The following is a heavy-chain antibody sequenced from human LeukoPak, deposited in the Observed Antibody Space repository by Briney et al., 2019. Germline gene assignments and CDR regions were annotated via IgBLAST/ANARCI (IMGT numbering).Heavy chain of an antibody. Sequence: PGGSLRLSCAASGFTFNNYAMRWVRQAPGKGLEWVSAISGAGSDTYYADSVKGRFTISRDNSENTLYLQMNSLRAEDTAVYYCARKKAAEDILVVVAWGFDYWGQGTLVTVSS. CDR2: ISGAGSDT. CDR1: GFTFNNYA. CDR3: ARKKAAEDILVVVAWGFDY. D-gene: IGHD2-15*01. J-gene: IGHJ4*02. V-gene: IGHV3-23*01.